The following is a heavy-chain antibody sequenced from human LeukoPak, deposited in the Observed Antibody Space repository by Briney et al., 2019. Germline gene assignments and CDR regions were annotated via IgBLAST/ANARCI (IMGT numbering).Heavy chain of an antibody. Sequence: ASVKVSCKASGYTFTSYGISWVRQAPGQGLEWMGWIDPNSGGTNYAQKFLGSVTTTGDTSINTAFMELSRLRSDDTAIYYCARGRGTTMVRGVITNYFDLWGRGSLVTVSS. D-gene: IGHD3-10*01. J-gene: IGHJ2*01. V-gene: IGHV1-2*02. CDR3: ARGRGTTMVRGVITNYFDL. CDR2: IDPNSGGT. CDR1: GYTFTSYG.